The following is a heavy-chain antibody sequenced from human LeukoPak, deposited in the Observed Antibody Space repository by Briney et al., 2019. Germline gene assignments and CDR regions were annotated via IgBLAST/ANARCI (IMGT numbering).Heavy chain of an antibody. CDR2: ISYDGSNK. J-gene: IGHJ4*02. CDR3: ARDLRGPYNWNYEAY. Sequence: GGSLRLSCAASGFTFSSYAMHWVRQAPGKGLEWVAVISYDGSNKYYADSVKGRFTISRDNSKNTLYLQMNSLRAEDTAVYYCARDLRGPYNWNYEAYWGQGTLVTVSS. V-gene: IGHV3-30-3*01. CDR1: GFTFSSYA. D-gene: IGHD1-7*01.